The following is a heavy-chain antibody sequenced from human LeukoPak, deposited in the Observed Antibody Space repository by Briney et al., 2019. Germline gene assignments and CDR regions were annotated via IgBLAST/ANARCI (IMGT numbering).Heavy chain of an antibody. V-gene: IGHV1-18*01. J-gene: IGHJ6*02. Sequence: PGASVKVSCKASGYTFTSYGISWVRQAPGQGLEWMGWISAYNGNTNYAQKLQGRVTMTTDTSTSTAYMELRSLRSDDTAVYYCARFSKVRSTRFGDGMDVWGQGTTVTVSS. D-gene: IGHD2-2*01. CDR3: ARFSKVRSTRFGDGMDV. CDR1: GYTFTSYG. CDR2: ISAYNGNT.